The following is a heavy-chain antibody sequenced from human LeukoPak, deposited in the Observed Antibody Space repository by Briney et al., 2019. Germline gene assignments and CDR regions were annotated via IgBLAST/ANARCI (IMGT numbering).Heavy chain of an antibody. J-gene: IGHJ5*02. V-gene: IGHV1-69*13. CDR2: IIPIFGTA. D-gene: IGHD2-15*01. Sequence: ASVKVSCKASGGTFSSYAISWVRQAPGQGLEWMGGIIPIFGTANYAQKFQGRVTITADESTSTAYMELSSLRSEDTAVYYCARDAVVAANNWFDPWGQGTLVTVSS. CDR3: ARDAVVAANNWFDP. CDR1: GGTFSSYA.